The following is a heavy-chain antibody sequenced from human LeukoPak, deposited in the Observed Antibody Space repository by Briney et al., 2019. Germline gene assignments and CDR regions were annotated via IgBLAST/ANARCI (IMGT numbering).Heavy chain of an antibody. CDR3: ARVHDYGGSPII. D-gene: IGHD4-23*01. CDR2: IIPIFGTA. J-gene: IGHJ4*02. V-gene: IGHV1-69*13. Sequence: ASVKVSCKASGDTFSSYAISWVRQAPGQGLEWMEGIIPIFGTANYAQKFQGRVTITADESTSTAYMELSSLRSEDTAVYYCARVHDYGGSPIIWGQGTLVTVSS. CDR1: GDTFSSYA.